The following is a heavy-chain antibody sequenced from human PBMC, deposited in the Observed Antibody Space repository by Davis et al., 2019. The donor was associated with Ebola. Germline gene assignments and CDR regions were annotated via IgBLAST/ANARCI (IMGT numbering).Heavy chain of an antibody. D-gene: IGHD3-3*01. CDR3: ARDLSRTGDYDFWSGYDGFDP. CDR1: GYTFTSYG. J-gene: IGHJ5*02. Sequence: ASVKVSCKASGYTFTSYGISWVRQAPGQGLEWMGWISAYNGNTNYAQKLQGRVTMTTDTSTSTAYMELRSLRSDDTAVYYCARDLSRTGDYDFWSGYDGFDPWGQGTLVAVSS. V-gene: IGHV1-18*01. CDR2: ISAYNGNT.